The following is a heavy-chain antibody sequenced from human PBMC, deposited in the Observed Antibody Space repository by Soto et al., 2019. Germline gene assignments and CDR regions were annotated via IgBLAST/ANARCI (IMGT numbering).Heavy chain of an antibody. CDR3: ARAGSSIFAAGVFDY. V-gene: IGHV4-59*01. D-gene: IGHD3-3*01. CDR1: GASISSYY. J-gene: IGHJ4*02. Sequence: SETLSLTCTVSGASISSYYWSWIRQPPGKGLEWIGYIYYSGSTNYNPSLKSRVTISVDTSKNQFSLKLSSVTAADTAVYYCARAGSSIFAAGVFDYWGQGTLVTVSS. CDR2: IYYSGST.